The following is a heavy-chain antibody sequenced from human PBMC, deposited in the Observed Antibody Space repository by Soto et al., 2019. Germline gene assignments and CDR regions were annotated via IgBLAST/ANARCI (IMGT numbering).Heavy chain of an antibody. Sequence: SETLSLTCTVSGGSISSGNYYWSWIRQPPGKGLEWIGYIFHTGSTYFNPSLRSRVSISIDTSKSHFSLKLTSVTAADTAMFYCARVSIAADGPFIDHWGQGALVTVSS. D-gene: IGHD6-25*01. CDR2: IFHTGST. CDR3: ARVSIAADGPFIDH. CDR1: GGSISSGNYY. J-gene: IGHJ4*02. V-gene: IGHV4-30-4*01.